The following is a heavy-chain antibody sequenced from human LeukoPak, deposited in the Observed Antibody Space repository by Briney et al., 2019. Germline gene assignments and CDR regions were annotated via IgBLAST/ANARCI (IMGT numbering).Heavy chain of an antibody. Sequence: SVKVSCKASGGTFSSYAISWVRQAPGQGLEWMGRIIPILGIANYAQKLQGRVTMTTDTSTSTAYMELRSLRSDDTAVYYCAREQEVTGYYYDSSGYYSLLNWFDPWGQGTLVTVSS. CDR3: AREQEVTGYYYDSSGYYSLLNWFDP. V-gene: IGHV1-69*04. J-gene: IGHJ5*02. D-gene: IGHD3-22*01. CDR2: IIPILGIA. CDR1: GGTFSSYA.